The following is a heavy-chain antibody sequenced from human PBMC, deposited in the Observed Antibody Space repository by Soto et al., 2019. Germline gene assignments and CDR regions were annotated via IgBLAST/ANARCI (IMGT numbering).Heavy chain of an antibody. D-gene: IGHD3-22*01. CDR3: AKVFYYYDSSGYYYFDY. Sequence: GGSLRLSCAASGSTFSSYAVSWVRLAPGKGPEWISSISGGGSTIYYADSVKGRFTISRDNSKNTLYLQMSSLRAEDTAVYYCAKVFYYYDSSGYYYFDYWGQGTLVTVSS. V-gene: IGHV3-23*01. CDR1: GSTFSSYA. CDR2: ISGGGSTI. J-gene: IGHJ4*02.